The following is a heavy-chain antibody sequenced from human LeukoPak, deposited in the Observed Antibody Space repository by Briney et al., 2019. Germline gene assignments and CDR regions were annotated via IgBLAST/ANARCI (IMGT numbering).Heavy chain of an antibody. Sequence: PGWALTLSCAASGFSFSSYAMSWLRQAPGKGLEWVSAISGSGGGTYYAASVKGRFTISRDNSKNTLYLQINSLRAADTALYYCAKHLYSSSSKGIPDAFDIWGQGTMVTVSS. V-gene: IGHV3-23*01. D-gene: IGHD6-6*01. CDR2: ISGSGGGT. CDR1: GFSFSSYA. CDR3: AKHLYSSSSKGIPDAFDI. J-gene: IGHJ3*02.